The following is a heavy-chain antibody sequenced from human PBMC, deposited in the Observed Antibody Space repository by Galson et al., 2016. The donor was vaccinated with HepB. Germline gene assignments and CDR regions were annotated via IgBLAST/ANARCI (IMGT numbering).Heavy chain of an antibody. Sequence: SLRLSCAASGFAFNTYAMHWVRQAPGKGLEWVAVVSYDGHDKRSADSVKGRFTISRDNSKSTLYLQMDSLRPEDTAVYYCAKTNNGNYCGWGAFDFWAQGTLVTVSS. J-gene: IGHJ4*02. CDR3: AKTNNGNYCGWGAFDF. CDR2: VSYDGHDK. D-gene: IGHD1-26*01. V-gene: IGHV3-30*18. CDR1: GFAFNTYA.